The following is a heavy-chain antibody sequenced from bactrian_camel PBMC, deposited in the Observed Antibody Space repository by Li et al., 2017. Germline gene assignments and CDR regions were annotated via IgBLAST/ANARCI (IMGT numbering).Heavy chain of an antibody. CDR2: IDSDGNR. CDR1: RYTYSSLC. J-gene: IGHJ4*01. D-gene: IGHD3*01. V-gene: IGHV3S42*01. Sequence: DVQLVESGGGLVQAGGSLRLSCIVSRYTYSSLCMGWFRQGLGEEREGAATIDSDGNRRYQDSARGRFTISRDNAKDTLYLRMNSLKIEDTAVYYCALGSSRQATMTARGKGTQVTVSNTRPTVPADPEIRDQGTQVTVS.